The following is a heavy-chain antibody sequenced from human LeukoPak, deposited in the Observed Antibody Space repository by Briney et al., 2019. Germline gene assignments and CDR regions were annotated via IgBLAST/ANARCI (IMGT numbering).Heavy chain of an antibody. V-gene: IGHV3-23*01. CDR3: AQQLGYCSGGTCYFTY. J-gene: IGHJ1*01. Sequence: PGGSLRLSCEASGFTFSSYAMSWVRQAPGKGLEWVAAISNSGGDTFYSDSGKGRFTIARDNSKNTLYLQMNSLRVDDTAVYYCAQQLGYCSGGTCYFTYWGQGTLVTVSS. CDR2: ISNSGGDT. D-gene: IGHD2-15*01. CDR1: GFTFSSYA.